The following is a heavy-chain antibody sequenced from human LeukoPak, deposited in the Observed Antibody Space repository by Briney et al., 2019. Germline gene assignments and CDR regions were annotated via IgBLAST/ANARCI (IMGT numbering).Heavy chain of an antibody. CDR3: AKDRRYSSGLGAFDV. J-gene: IGHJ3*01. D-gene: IGHD6-19*01. V-gene: IGHV3-23*01. CDR2: FSGSAGST. Sequence: GGSLRLSCAVSGSTLSNYGMSWVRQAPGKGLEWVSGFSGSAGSTNYADSVKGRFTISRDNSKNTLHLQLNSLGAEDTAEYYWAKDRRYSSGLGAFDVWGQGTMVTVSS. CDR1: GSTLSNYG.